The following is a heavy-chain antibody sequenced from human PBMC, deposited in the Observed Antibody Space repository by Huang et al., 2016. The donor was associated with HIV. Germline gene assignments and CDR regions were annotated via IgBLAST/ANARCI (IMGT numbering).Heavy chain of an antibody. CDR3: ARLPFDYVWGTQRQTALDELDV. CDR2: VFDGGNT. J-gene: IGHJ3*01. V-gene: IGHV4-39*01. D-gene: IGHD3-16*01. CDR1: GGSVNSGYYY. Sequence: QLQLQESGPGLVRPSETLSLTCSVSGGSVNSGYYYWGWMRQPPGKGLGWIASVFDGGNTFYNQSLKSRVSRSVDPSKKRVSLNVCAVTAADTAVYFCARLPFDYVWGTQRQTALDELDVWGQGTMVTVSS.